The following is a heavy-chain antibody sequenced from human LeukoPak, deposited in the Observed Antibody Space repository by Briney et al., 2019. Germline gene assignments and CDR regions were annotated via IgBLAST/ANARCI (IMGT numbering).Heavy chain of an antibody. CDR3: ARLAYYYDSSGYSEGPYYFDY. CDR2: IFYSGST. CDR1: GGSISSTSYY. Sequence: PSGTLSLTCTVSGGSISSTSYYWGWIRQPPGKGLEWIGTIFYSGSTYYNPSLKSRVTISVDTSKNQFSLKLSSVTAADTAVYYCARLAYYYDSSGYSEGPYYFDYWGQGTLVTVSS. V-gene: IGHV4-39*01. J-gene: IGHJ4*02. D-gene: IGHD3-22*01.